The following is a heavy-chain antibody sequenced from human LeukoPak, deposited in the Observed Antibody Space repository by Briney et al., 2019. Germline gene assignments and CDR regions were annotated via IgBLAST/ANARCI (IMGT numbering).Heavy chain of an antibody. J-gene: IGHJ4*02. D-gene: IGHD1-26*01. V-gene: IGHV3-48*03. Sequence: GGSLRLSCAASGFTFSSYEMHWVRQAPGKGLEWVSYISSSDSTIYYADSVKGRFTISRDDAKNSLYLQMNSLRAEDTAVYYCARDWELLFDYWGQGTLVTVSS. CDR3: ARDWELLFDY. CDR2: ISSSDSTI. CDR1: GFTFSSYE.